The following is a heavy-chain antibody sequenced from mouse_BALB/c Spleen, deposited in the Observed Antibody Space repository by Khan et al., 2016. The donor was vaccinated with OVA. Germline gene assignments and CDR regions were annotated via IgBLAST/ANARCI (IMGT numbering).Heavy chain of an antibody. CDR2: ISYSGST. D-gene: IGHD1-3*01. CDR3: VKTAKTKY. J-gene: IGHJ2*01. V-gene: IGHV3-2*02. CDR1: GYSITSGYA. Sequence: EVQLQESGPGLVKPSQSLSLTCTVTGYSITSGYAWNWIRQFPGNKLEWMAYISYSGSTNYNPSPKSRISITRDTSKNQFFLQLNSVTTEDTATYDGVKTAKTKYWGQGTTRTVSA.